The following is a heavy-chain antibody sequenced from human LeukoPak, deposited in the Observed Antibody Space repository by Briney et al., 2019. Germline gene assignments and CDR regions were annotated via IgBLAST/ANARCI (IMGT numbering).Heavy chain of an antibody. J-gene: IGHJ4*02. Sequence: SETLSLTCAVYGGSFSGYYWSWIRQPPGKGLEWIGYIYHSGSTYYNPSLKSRVTISVDRSKNQFSLKLSSVTAADTAVYYCARVVLVVYYFDYWGQGTLVTVSS. CDR1: GGSFSGYY. V-gene: IGHV4-34*01. CDR3: ARVVLVVYYFDY. CDR2: IYHSGST. D-gene: IGHD2-2*01.